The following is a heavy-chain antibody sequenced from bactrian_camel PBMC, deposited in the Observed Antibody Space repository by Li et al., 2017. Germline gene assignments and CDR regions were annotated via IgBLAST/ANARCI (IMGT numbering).Heavy chain of an antibody. CDR2: INSDGGIT. CDR1: GFAFSRHW. J-gene: IGHJ7*01. V-gene: IGHV3S1*01. Sequence: HVQLVESGGGLVQPGGSLRLSCAASGFAFSRHWMYWVRQTPGKGLEWVSTINSDGGITYYADSVKGRFTTSRDNAKNTLYLQMNSLNTEDTAIYYCTRDVAGNYYGLDYWGKGTQVTVS. D-gene: IGHD6*01.